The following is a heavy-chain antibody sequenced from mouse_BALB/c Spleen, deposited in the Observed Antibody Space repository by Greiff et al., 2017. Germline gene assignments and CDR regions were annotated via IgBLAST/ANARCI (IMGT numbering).Heavy chain of an antibody. CDR3: ARSGRYAMDY. J-gene: IGHJ4*01. CDR1: GFNIKDTY. CDR2: IDPANGNT. V-gene: IGHV14-3*02. Sequence: EVKLQESGAELVKPGASVKLSCTASGFNIKDTYMHWVKQRPEQGLEWIGRIDPANGNTKYDPKFQGKATITADTSSNTAYLQLSSLTSEDTAVYYCARSGRYAMDYWGQGTSVTVSS.